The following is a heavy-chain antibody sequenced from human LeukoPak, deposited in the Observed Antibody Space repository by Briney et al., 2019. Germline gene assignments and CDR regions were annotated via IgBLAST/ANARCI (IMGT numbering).Heavy chain of an antibody. CDR3: ASRVVVAATIDAFDI. CDR2: IYHSGST. CDR1: GGSTSSSNW. D-gene: IGHD2-15*01. J-gene: IGHJ3*02. V-gene: IGHV4-4*02. Sequence: SETLSLTRAVSGGSTSSSNWWSWVRQPPGKGLEWIGEIYHSGSTNYNPSLKSRVTISVDKSKNQFSLKLSSVTAADTAVYYCASRVVVAATIDAFDIWGQGTMVTVSS.